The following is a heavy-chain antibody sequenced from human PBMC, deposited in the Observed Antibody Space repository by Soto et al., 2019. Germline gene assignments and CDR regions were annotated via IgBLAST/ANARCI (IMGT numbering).Heavy chain of an antibody. D-gene: IGHD5-12*01. V-gene: IGHV4-31*03. CDR2: INYGGNI. J-gene: IGHJ4*02. CDR1: GASISSGGYY. Sequence: PSLTCTVSGASISSGGYYWSWIRQHPGKGLEWIGYINYGGNIYYTPSLKSRLTLSVDTSKNQFSLKLSSVTAADTAVYYCVRHAQWIIWDYWGQGSLVTVSS. CDR3: VRHAQWIIWDY.